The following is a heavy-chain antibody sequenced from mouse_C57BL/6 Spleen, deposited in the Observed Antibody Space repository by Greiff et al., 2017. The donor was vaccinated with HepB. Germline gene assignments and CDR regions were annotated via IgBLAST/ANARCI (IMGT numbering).Heavy chain of an antibody. CDR3: ASPLDSSGYWFAY. CDR2: INPSTGGT. Sequence: EVQLQQSGPELVKPGASVKISCKASGYSFTGYYMNWVKQSPEKSLEWIGEINPSTGGTTYNQKFKAKATLTVDKSSSTAYMQLKSLTSEDSAVYYCASPLDSSGYWFAYWGQGTLVTVSA. J-gene: IGHJ3*01. D-gene: IGHD3-2*02. CDR1: GYSFTGYY. V-gene: IGHV1-42*01.